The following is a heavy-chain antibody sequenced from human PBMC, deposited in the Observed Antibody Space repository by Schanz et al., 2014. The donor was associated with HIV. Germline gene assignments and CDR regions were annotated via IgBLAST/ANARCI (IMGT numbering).Heavy chain of an antibody. Sequence: QVQLVESGGGVVQPGRSLRLSCAASGFTFSSYGMHWVRQAPGKGLEWVADIRYDGSDKYYADSVKGRFTISRDNSKNTLYLQMNSLRAEDTAVYYCYGDESGYWGQGTLVTVSS. CDR1: GFTFSSYG. J-gene: IGHJ4*02. CDR3: YGDESGY. CDR2: IRYDGSDK. D-gene: IGHD4-17*01. V-gene: IGHV3-33*01.